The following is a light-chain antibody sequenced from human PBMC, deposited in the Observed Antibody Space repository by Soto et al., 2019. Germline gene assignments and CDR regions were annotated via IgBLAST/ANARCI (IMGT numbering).Light chain of an antibody. V-gene: IGLV2-14*01. Sequence: QSVLTQPASVSGSPGQSITISCTGTSNDVGYYDFVSWYQHHPGKAPKLMIYEVTNRPSGVSNRFSGSKSGNTASLTISGLQAEDEAYYYCSSYLSDITLVIFGGGTKLTVL. CDR1: SNDVGYYDF. CDR3: SSYLSDITLVI. J-gene: IGLJ2*01. CDR2: EVT.